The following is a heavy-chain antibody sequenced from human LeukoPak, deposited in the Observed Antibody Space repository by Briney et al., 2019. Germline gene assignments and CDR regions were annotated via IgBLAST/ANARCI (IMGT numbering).Heavy chain of an antibody. CDR3: TTYGDYGRMVDFQH. J-gene: IGHJ1*01. CDR2: FRTKTNSHAP. D-gene: IGHD4-17*01. CDR1: GFAFSASA. V-gene: IGHV3-73*01. Sequence: PGGSLRLSCAGSGFAFSASAMHRVGQASGKGLEWVGRFRTKTNSHAPAYAPSVKGRLTLSSDDSKNTAYLQMNSLKTEDTAMYYCTTYGDYGRMVDFQHWGQGTLVTVSS.